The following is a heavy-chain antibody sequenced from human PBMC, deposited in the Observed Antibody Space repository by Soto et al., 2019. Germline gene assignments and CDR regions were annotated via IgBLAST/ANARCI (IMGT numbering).Heavy chain of an antibody. J-gene: IGHJ4*02. V-gene: IGHV3-49*03. CDR1: GFTFGDYA. D-gene: IGHD6-13*01. CDR2: IRSKAYGGTT. CDR3: TRDPIAAAGPTVYQPLPDY. Sequence: PGGSLRLSCTASGFTFGDYAMSWFRQAPGKGLEWVGFIRSKAYGGTTEYAASVKGRFTISRDDSKSIAYLQMNSLKTEDTAVYYCTRDPIAAAGPTVYQPLPDYWGQGTLVTVSS.